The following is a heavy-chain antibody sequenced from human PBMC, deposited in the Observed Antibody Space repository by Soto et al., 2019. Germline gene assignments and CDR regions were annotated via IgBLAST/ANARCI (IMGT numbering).Heavy chain of an antibody. J-gene: IGHJ6*02. D-gene: IGHD3-10*01. CDR2: IYYGANT. V-gene: IGHV4-30-4*02. Sequence: SETLSLTCSVSGGSISSDDYYWSWIRQPPGKGLEWIVNIYYGANTYYNPSLKRLPIISINTSKNQFSLKVGSVTAADTAELYCAGGSLYGMDVWGQGTTVTVSS. CDR1: GGSISSDDYY. CDR3: AGGSLYGMDV.